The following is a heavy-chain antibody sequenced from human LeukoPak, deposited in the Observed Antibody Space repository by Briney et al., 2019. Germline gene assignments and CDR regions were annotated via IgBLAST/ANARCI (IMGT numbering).Heavy chain of an antibody. Sequence: ASEKVSCKTSGYTFTNYEINWVRQATGQGLEWMGWMNPKSGDTVYSQKFQGRVTMTRDTSISTAYMELSSLRSDDTAVYYCARASRSRGWYLGAFDMWGQGTMVTVSS. V-gene: IGHV1-8*01. CDR2: MNPKSGDT. CDR1: GYTFTNYE. D-gene: IGHD6-19*01. CDR3: ARASRSRGWYLGAFDM. J-gene: IGHJ3*02.